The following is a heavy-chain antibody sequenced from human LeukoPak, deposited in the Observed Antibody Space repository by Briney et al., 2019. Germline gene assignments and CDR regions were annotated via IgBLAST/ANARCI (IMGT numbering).Heavy chain of an antibody. Sequence: GASVKVSCKASGYTFTSYDINWVRQATGQGLGWVGWMNPNSGNTGYAQKFQGRVTMTRNTSISTAYMELSSLRSEDTAVYYCPRGGDELLCSGGGGLKGMDVGAQGPTVTVPS. J-gene: IGHJ6*02. CDR3: PRGGDELLCSGGGGLKGMDV. V-gene: IGHV1-8*01. D-gene: IGHD3-10*02. CDR1: GYTFTSYD. CDR2: MNPNSGNT.